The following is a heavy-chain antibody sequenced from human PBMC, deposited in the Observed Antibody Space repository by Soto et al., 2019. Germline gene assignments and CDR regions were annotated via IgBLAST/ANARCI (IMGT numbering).Heavy chain of an antibody. CDR2: ISGSGGST. D-gene: IGHD5-18*01. CDR1: GFTFSSYA. J-gene: IGHJ6*02. V-gene: IGHV3-23*01. Sequence: GWSLRLSCAASGFTFSSYAMSWVRQAPGKGLEWVSAISGSGGSTYYADSVKGRFTISRDNSKNTLYLQMNSLRAEDTAVYYCEKDQAEGGFTYGFFYYYGLDVWGQGISVTVSS. CDR3: EKDQAEGGFTYGFFYYYGLDV.